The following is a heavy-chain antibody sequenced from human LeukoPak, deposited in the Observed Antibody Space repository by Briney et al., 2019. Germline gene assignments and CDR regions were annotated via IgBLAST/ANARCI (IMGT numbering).Heavy chain of an antibody. Sequence: ASVKVSCKASGYTFTSYGISWVRQAPGQGLEWMGWISAYNGNTNYAQKLQGRVTMTTDTSTSTAYMELRSLRSDDTAVYYCATVAAAGPPTYYYDSSGYYYEYWGQGTLVTVSS. CDR1: GYTFTSYG. V-gene: IGHV1-18*01. CDR3: ATVAAAGPPTYYYDSSGYYYEY. D-gene: IGHD3-22*01. CDR2: ISAYNGNT. J-gene: IGHJ4*02.